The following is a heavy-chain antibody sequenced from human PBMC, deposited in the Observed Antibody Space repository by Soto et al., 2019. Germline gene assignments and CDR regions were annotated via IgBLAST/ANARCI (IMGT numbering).Heavy chain of an antibody. D-gene: IGHD2-21*02. CDR3: ARGEGYCGGDCSLDY. J-gene: IGHJ4*02. Sequence: VQLVESGGGLVKPGGSLRLSCAASGFTFSSYSMNWVRQAPGKGLEWVSSISSSSSYIYYADSVKGRFTISRDNAKNSLYLQMNSLRAEDTAVYYCARGEGYCGGDCSLDYWGQGTLVTVSS. CDR1: GFTFSSYS. V-gene: IGHV3-21*01. CDR2: ISSSSSYI.